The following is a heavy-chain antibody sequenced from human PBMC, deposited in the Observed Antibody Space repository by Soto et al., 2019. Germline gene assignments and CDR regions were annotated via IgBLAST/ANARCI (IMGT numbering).Heavy chain of an antibody. CDR1: GYTFTSYY. D-gene: IGHD2-15*01. CDR3: ATVEGSAADQRD. V-gene: IGHV1-46*01. Sequence: QVVMVQSGAEVKKLGASVTLSCKKPGYTFTSYYVHWVRQAPGRGLDWMGLIRPDSGRTDYAQKFQGRVTMTRDTPTTTVYMNLNTLRSDDTAIYYCATVEGSAADQRDWGPGALITGSS. J-gene: IGHJ4*02. CDR2: IRPDSGRT.